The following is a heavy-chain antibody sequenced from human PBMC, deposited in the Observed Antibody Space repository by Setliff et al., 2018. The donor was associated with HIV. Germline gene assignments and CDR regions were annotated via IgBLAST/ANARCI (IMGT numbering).Heavy chain of an antibody. D-gene: IGHD2-15*01. CDR1: GGSISSRNYY. Sequence: SETLSLTCTVSGGSISSRNYYWAWIRQPPGKGLEWIGTIYYSGTTHYNPSLNSRVIISVDTAKNQFSLKLSSVTAADTAVYYCAAATTLLSPRAWGQGTLVTVSS. CDR2: IYYSGTT. J-gene: IGHJ5*02. V-gene: IGHV4-39*01. CDR3: AAATTLLSPRA.